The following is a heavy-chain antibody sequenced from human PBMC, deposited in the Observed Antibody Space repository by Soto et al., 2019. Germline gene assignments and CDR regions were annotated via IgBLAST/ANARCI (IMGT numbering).Heavy chain of an antibody. CDR2: IYNSGST. CDR3: ARVVGNWFDA. V-gene: IGHV4-59*01. CDR1: GVSFSNYY. Sequence: QVQLQESGPGLVKPSETLSLSCTVSGVSFSNYYWTWIRQPPGKGLEWIGFIYNSGSTIYNPSLKSRVTMSIDTSKNQFSLNLSSVTAADTAVYYCARVVGNWFDAWGQGNLVTVSS. J-gene: IGHJ5*02.